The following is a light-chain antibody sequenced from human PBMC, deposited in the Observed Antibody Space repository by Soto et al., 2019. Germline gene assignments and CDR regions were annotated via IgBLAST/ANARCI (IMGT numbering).Light chain of an antibody. V-gene: IGKV1-6*01. CDR2: AAS. CDR3: LQDYNYPRT. Sequence: AIQMTQSPSSLSASVGDRVTITCRASQGIRNDLNWYQQKPGKAPKLLIYAASSLQSGVPSKFSGSGSGTDFTLTISSLQPEDFANYYCLQDYNYPRTFGKGTKVEIK. CDR1: QGIRND. J-gene: IGKJ1*01.